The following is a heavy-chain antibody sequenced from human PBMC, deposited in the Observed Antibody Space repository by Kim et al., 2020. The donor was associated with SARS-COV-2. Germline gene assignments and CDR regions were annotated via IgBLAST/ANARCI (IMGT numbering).Heavy chain of an antibody. Sequence: GGSLRLSCAASGFTFNTYGMHWVRQAPGKGLEWVAVISYDGSNKYYADSVKGRFTISRDNSKNTLYLQMDSLRIEYTAVYYCAKLFSGSYFGYDYWGQGTLVTVSS. CDR2: ISYDGSNK. CDR3: AKLFSGSYFGYDY. V-gene: IGHV3-30*18. D-gene: IGHD1-26*01. CDR1: GFTFNTYG. J-gene: IGHJ4*02.